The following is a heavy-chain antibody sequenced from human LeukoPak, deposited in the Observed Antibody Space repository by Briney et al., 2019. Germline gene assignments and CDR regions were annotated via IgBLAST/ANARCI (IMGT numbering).Heavy chain of an antibody. CDR3: ARGLNPRYCSGGSCYAGLYYFDY. CDR2: IWYDGSNK. CDR1: GFTFSSYG. D-gene: IGHD2-15*01. V-gene: IGHV3-33*01. Sequence: GGSLRLSCAASGFTFSSYGMHWVRQAPGKGLEWVAVIWYDGSNKYYADSVKGRFTISRDNSKNTLYLQMNSLRAEDTAVYYCARGLNPRYCSGGSCYAGLYYFDYWGQGTLVTVSS. J-gene: IGHJ4*02.